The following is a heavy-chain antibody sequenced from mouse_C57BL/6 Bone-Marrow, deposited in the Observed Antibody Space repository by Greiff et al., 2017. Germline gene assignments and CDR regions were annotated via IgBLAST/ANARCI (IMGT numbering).Heavy chain of an antibody. J-gene: IGHJ3*01. CDR1: GFTFSSYG. V-gene: IGHV5-6*01. CDR3: AKQWYSGSGDAWFAD. CDR2: ISRGGSYT. D-gene: IGHD1-1*01. Sequence: EVKLMESGGDLVKPGGSLKLSCAASGFTFSSYGMSWVRQTPDKRLEWVATISRGGSYTYYPDSVKGRFTISRDNAKNTLYLQMSMQKSEDTAMYYCAKQWYSGSGDAWFADWGKGTLVTVSA.